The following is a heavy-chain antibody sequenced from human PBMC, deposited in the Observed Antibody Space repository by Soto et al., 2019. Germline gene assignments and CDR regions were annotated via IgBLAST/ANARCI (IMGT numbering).Heavy chain of an antibody. CDR2: VIPTLDIL. J-gene: IGHJ6*02. V-gene: IGHV1-69*08. Sequence: QVQLVQSGAEVKRPGSSVKVSCKASGDTFSSHTIIAWVRQAPGQGLEWMGRVIPTLDILDYAQRFQDRVTITADTSTSTAYLELTSLTSEDTAIYYCARDEGGYNFGSDYGLDVWGRGTTVTVSS. CDR1: GDTFSSHT. CDR3: ARDEGGYNFGSDYGLDV. D-gene: IGHD5-18*01.